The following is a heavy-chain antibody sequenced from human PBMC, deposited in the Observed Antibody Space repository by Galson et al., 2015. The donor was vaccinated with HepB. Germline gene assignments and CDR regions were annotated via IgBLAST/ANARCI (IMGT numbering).Heavy chain of an antibody. J-gene: IGHJ4*02. V-gene: IGHV4-39*07. Sequence: LSLTCTVSGASISSSLYYWVWIRQPPEKGLEWIGSIYYTGNTYYKSSLKSRVTISADMSKNQFSLKVNSVTAADTAVYYCARAAGDSSTYANDYWGQGTLVTVSS. CDR3: ARAAGDSSTYANDY. CDR2: IYYTGNT. D-gene: IGHD5-18*01. CDR1: GASISSSLYY.